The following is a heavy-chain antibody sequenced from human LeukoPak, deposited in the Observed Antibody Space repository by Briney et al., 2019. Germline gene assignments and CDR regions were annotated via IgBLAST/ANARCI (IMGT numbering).Heavy chain of an antibody. CDR2: INPNSGGT. CDR3: ARAGPDYYDTSGPFDY. CDR1: GYTFTGYY. J-gene: IGHJ4*02. V-gene: IGHV1-2*04. D-gene: IGHD3-22*01. Sequence: ASVKVSCKASGYTFTGYYMHWVRQAPGQGLEWMGWINPNSGGTNYAQKFQGWVTMTGDTSISTAYMDLSRLRSDDTAVYYCARAGPDYYDTSGPFDYWGQGTLVTVSS.